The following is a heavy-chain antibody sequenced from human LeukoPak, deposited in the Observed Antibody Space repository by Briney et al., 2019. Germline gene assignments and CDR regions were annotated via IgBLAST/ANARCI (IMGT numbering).Heavy chain of an antibody. Sequence: GASVKVSCKASGYTFSGYYMHWVRQAPGQGLEWMGWINPNSGGTNYAQKFQGRVTMTRDTSISTAYMELSRLSSDDTAVYYCARDSCSSTSCLSIDDYWGQGTLVTVSP. CDR2: INPNSGGT. D-gene: IGHD2-2*01. V-gene: IGHV1-2*02. J-gene: IGHJ4*02. CDR3: ARDSCSSTSCLSIDDY. CDR1: GYTFSGYY.